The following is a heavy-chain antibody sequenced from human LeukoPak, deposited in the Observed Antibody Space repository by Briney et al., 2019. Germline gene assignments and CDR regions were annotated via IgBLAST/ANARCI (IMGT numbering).Heavy chain of an antibody. D-gene: IGHD3-22*01. CDR2: IHHSVGT. CDR1: GYSISSGYY. V-gene: IGHV4-38-2*02. J-gene: IGHJ4*02. Sequence: SETLSLTCTVSGYSISSGYYWGWIRQPPGKVLEWIASIHHSVGTYYNPSLKSRVTISVDTSKNQFSLKLSSVTAADTAVYYCARGYWEYYFDYWGQGIPVTVSS. CDR3: ARGYWEYYFDY.